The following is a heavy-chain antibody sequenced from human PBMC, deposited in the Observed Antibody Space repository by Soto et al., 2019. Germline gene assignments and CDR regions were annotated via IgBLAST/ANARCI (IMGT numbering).Heavy chain of an antibody. J-gene: IGHJ6*02. CDR1: GFTFSSYA. CDR2: ISYDGSNK. V-gene: IGHV3-30-3*01. Sequence: QVQLVESGGGVVQPGRSLRLSCAASGFTFSSYAMHWVRQAPGKGLEWVTVISYDGSNKYYADSVKGRFTISRDNSKNTVHLHMNSLRAEDTAVYYCARRTLYYYAMDVWGQGTTVTVSS. CDR3: ARRTLYYYAMDV. D-gene: IGHD1-7*01.